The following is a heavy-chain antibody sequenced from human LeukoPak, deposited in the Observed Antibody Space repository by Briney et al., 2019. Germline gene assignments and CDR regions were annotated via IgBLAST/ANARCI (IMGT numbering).Heavy chain of an antibody. CDR2: IKQDGSEK. CDR1: GFTFSSYW. CDR3: ARERGLFLYYFDY. V-gene: IGHV3-7*01. J-gene: IGHJ4*02. D-gene: IGHD3-16*01. Sequence: PGGSLRLSCAASGFTFSSYWMSWVRQAPGKGLVWVANIKQDGSEKYYVDSVKGRFTISRDNAKNSLYLQMNSLRAEDTAVYYCARERGLFLYYFDYWGQGTLVTVSS.